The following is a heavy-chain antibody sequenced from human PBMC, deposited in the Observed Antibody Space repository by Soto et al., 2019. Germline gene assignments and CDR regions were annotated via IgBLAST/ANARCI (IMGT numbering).Heavy chain of an antibody. D-gene: IGHD5-12*01. J-gene: IGHJ4*02. CDR3: AAERGGYYFSDRVIDH. Sequence: QPPGKGLEVIVYIYYSGSTNYNPSLKSRVTISVDTSKNQFSLKLSSVTAADMVVYYCAAERGGYYFSDRVIDHWGQETLVTVSS. CDR2: IYYSGST. V-gene: IGHV4-59*01.